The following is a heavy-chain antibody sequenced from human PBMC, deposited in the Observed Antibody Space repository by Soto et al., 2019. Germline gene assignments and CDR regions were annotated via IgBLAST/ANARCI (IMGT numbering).Heavy chain of an antibody. D-gene: IGHD3-22*01. CDR3: ARGTADYYDSSGYFEQ. V-gene: IGHV3-21*01. CDR2: INTNSDYI. CDR1: RFTFSSYS. J-gene: IGHJ4*02. Sequence: LRLSCASSRFTFSSYSMNWVRQAPGKGLEWVSSINTNSDYIYYADSVKGRFTISRDNAIHSLYLQINSLRAEDTAVYYCARGTADYYDSSGYFEQWGRGALVNVSS.